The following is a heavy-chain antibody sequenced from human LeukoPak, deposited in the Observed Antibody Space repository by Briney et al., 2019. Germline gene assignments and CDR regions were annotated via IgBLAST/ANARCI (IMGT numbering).Heavy chain of an antibody. CDR2: IHSGGST. Sequence: GGSLRLSCAASGFTVSSNYMSWVRQAPGKGLEWVSVIHSGGSTYYADSVKGRFTISRDNSKNTLYLQMNSLRAEDTAVYYCARGKAVAGSYYFDYWGRGTLVTVSS. CDR3: ARGKAVAGSYYFDY. CDR1: GFTVSSNY. D-gene: IGHD6-19*01. V-gene: IGHV3-66*01. J-gene: IGHJ4*02.